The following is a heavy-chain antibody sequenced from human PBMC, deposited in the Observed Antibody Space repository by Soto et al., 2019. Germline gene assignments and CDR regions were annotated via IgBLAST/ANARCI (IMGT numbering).Heavy chain of an antibody. V-gene: IGHV4-31*03. CDR3: ARAGYSTHYDILTGYFPRYFDY. CDR2: IYYSGST. D-gene: IGHD3-9*01. CDR1: GGSISSGGYY. Sequence: SETLSLTCTVSGGSISSGGYYWSWIRQHPGKGLEWIGYIYYSGSTYYNPSLKSRVTISVDTSKNQFSLKLSSVTAADTAVYYCARAGYSTHYDILTGYFPRYFDYWGQGTLVTVSS. J-gene: IGHJ4*02.